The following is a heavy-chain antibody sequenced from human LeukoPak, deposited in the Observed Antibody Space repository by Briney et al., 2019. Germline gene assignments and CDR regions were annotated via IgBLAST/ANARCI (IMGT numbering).Heavy chain of an antibody. J-gene: IGHJ4*02. Sequence: SGGSLRLSCAVSGFTSNDYEMNWVRQAPGKGPEWVSYISSNVGTIYYADSVKGRFTISRDNAKNSLYLQMNSLRAEDTAVYYCVRVGYFGSGSFDYWGPGTLVTVSS. CDR3: VRVGYFGSGSFDY. V-gene: IGHV3-48*03. D-gene: IGHD3-10*01. CDR2: ISSNVGTI. CDR1: GFTSNDYE.